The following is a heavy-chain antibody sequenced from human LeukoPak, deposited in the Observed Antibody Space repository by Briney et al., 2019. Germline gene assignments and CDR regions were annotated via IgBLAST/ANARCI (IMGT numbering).Heavy chain of an antibody. D-gene: IGHD5-24*01. CDR1: GGSSSGYY. Sequence: SETLSLTCAVYGGSSSGYYWSWIRQSPGKGLEWIGFIYYGGTTNYNPSLQSRVTISRDMSKNQFSLQMSSVTAADTAVYYCARPRDGYNFYFDYWGQGTLVTVSS. CDR3: ARPRDGYNFYFDY. J-gene: IGHJ4*02. V-gene: IGHV4-59*01. CDR2: IYYGGTT.